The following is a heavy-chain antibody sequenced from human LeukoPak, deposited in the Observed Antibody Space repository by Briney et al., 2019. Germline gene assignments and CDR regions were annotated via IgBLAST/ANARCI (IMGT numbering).Heavy chain of an antibody. D-gene: IGHD6-19*01. Sequence: PGGSLRLSCAASGFTFSSHWMHWVRQAPGKGLVWVSRIHSDGSSTSYADSVKGRFTISRDNAKNTLYLQMNRLRAEDTAVYYCASARSSVAGHGDGYWGEGSLVTVSS. CDR3: ASARSSVAGHGDGY. J-gene: IGHJ4*02. V-gene: IGHV3-74*01. CDR2: IHSDGSST. CDR1: GFTFSSHW.